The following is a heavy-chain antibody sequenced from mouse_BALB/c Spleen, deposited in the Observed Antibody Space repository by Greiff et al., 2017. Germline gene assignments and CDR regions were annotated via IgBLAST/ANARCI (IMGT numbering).Heavy chain of an antibody. CDR1: GFTFSSYA. V-gene: IGHV5-9-4*01. D-gene: IGHD1-3*01. J-gene: IGHJ4*01. CDR2: ISSGGSYT. CDR3: ARDGEKLRAMDY. Sequence: EVKLLESGGGLVKPGGSLKLSCAASGFTFSSYAMSWVRQSPEKRLEWVAEISSGGSYTYYPDTVTGRFTISRDNAKNTLYLEMSSLRSEDTAMYYCARDGEKLRAMDYWGQGTSVTVSS.